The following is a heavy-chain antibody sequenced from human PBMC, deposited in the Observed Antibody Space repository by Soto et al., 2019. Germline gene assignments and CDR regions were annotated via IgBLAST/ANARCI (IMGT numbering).Heavy chain of an antibody. D-gene: IGHD2-8*01. V-gene: IGHV1-2*04. CDR3: ARASKPFCTNGVCYPGAGGRWFDP. CDR2: INPNSGGT. J-gene: IGHJ5*02. Sequence: GASVKVSCKASGDTFNSYVIRWVRQAPGQRLEWMGRINPNSGGTNYAQKFQGWVTMTRDTSISTAYMELSRLRSDDTAVYYCARASKPFCTNGVCYPGAGGRWFDPWGQGTLVTV. CDR1: GDTFNSYV.